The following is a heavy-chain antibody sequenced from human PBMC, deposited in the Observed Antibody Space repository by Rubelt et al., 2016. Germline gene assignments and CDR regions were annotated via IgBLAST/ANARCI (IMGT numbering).Heavy chain of an antibody. CDR1: GYTFTSYG. D-gene: IGHD6-13*01. V-gene: IGHV1-18*01. J-gene: IGHJ5*02. Sequence: QVQLVQSGAEVKKPGASVKVSCKASGYTFTSYGISWVRRAPGQGLEGRGWISASNGNQNYAQKLQGRVTMTTDTSTSTAYMELRSLRSDDTAVYYCASMYSSSWYRGWFDPWGQGTLVTVSS. CDR2: ISASNGNQ. CDR3: ASMYSSSWYRGWFDP.